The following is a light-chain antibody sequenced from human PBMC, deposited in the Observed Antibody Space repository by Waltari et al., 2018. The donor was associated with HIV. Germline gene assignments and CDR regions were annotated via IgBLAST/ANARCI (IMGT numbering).Light chain of an antibody. Sequence: QSVLTQPPSASGTPGQRVTISCSGSSSNIGRNYVYWYQQLPGTAPKLLIYRNNPRPAGVPDRFSGSKSGTSASLAISGLRSEDEADYYCATWNDSLSGYVFGTGTKVTV. J-gene: IGLJ1*01. CDR1: SSNIGRNY. V-gene: IGLV1-47*01. CDR3: ATWNDSLSGYV. CDR2: RNN.